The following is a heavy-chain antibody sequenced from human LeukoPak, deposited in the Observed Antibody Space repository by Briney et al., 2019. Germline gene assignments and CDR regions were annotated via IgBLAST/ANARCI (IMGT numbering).Heavy chain of an antibody. J-gene: IGHJ4*02. Sequence: GGSLRLSCAASGFTFTNRAMNWVRLAPGKGLEWVSLIVGDSGSTYYADSVKGRFTISRDNSKNTLYLQMNSLRAEDTAVYYCAKVWRITMVRGVGLDYWGQGTLVTVSS. CDR3: AKVWRITMVRGVGLDY. CDR2: IVGDSGST. CDR1: GFTFTNRA. D-gene: IGHD3-10*01. V-gene: IGHV3-23*01.